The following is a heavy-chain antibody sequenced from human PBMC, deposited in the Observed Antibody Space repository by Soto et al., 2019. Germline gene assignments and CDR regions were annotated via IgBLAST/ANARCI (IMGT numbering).Heavy chain of an antibody. CDR1: GYNFTNNW. CDR2: IYPDDSDT. J-gene: IGHJ4*02. D-gene: IGHD6-19*01. V-gene: IGHV5-51*01. CDR3: ARGSSSGWAGGTDY. Sequence: GESLKISCKASGYNFTNNWIGWVRQMPGKGLEWMGIIYPDDSDTGYSPSFEGQVTISADKSINTAYLQWSTLKPSDTAKYYCARGSSSGWAGGTDYWGQGTLVTVSS.